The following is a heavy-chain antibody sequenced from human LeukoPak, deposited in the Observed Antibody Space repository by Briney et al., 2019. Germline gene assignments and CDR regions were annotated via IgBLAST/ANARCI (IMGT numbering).Heavy chain of an antibody. CDR2: IIPIFGTA. J-gene: IGHJ6*02. CDR3: ARESWRGSGRLEYYGMDV. V-gene: IGHV1-69*13. D-gene: IGHD3-10*01. Sequence: ASVKVSCKASGGTFSSYAISWVRQAPGQGLEWMGGIIPIFGTANYAQQFQGRVTITADESTSTAYMELSSLRSEDTAVYYCARESWRGSGRLEYYGMDVWGQGTTVTVSS. CDR1: GGTFSSYA.